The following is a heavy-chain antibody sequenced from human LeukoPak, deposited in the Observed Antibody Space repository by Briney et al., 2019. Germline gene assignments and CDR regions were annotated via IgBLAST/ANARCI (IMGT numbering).Heavy chain of an antibody. V-gene: IGHV4-59*08. CDR1: GGSISSYY. J-gene: IGHJ3*02. CDR3: ASQGGAFDI. CDR2: IYYSGST. D-gene: IGHD3-16*01. Sequence: PSETLSLTCTVSGGSISSYYWSWNRQPPGKGLEWIGYIYYSGSTNYNPSLKSRVTISVDTSKNQFSLKLSSVTAADTAVYYCASQGGAFDIWGQGTMVTVSS.